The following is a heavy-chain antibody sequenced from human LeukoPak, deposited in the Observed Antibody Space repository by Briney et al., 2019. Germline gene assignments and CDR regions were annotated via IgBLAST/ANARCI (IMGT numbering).Heavy chain of an antibody. V-gene: IGHV4-34*01. D-gene: IGHD2-2*01. CDR1: GGSFSGYY. CDR2: INHSGST. Sequence: SETLSLTCAVYGGSFSGYYWSWIRQPPGKGLEGIGEINHSGSTNYNPSLKSRVTISLDTSKNQFSLKLSSVTAADTAVYYCAIRIVVVPAARQYNWFDTWGQGTLVTVSS. J-gene: IGHJ5*02. CDR3: AIRIVVVPAARQYNWFDT.